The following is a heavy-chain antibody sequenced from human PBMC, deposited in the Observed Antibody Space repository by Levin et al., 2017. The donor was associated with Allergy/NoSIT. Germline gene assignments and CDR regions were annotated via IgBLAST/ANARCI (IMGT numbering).Heavy chain of an antibody. V-gene: IGHV3-74*01. CDR1: GFTFSSYW. J-gene: IGHJ6*02. CDR3: TYEPRRYYYYGMDV. Sequence: SCAASGFTFSSYWMHWVRQAPGKGLVWVSRINSDGSSTSYADSVKGRFTISRDNAKNTLYLQMNSLRAEDTAAYYCTYEPRRYYYYGMDVWGQGTTVTVSS. CDR2: INSDGSST. D-gene: IGHD6-25*01.